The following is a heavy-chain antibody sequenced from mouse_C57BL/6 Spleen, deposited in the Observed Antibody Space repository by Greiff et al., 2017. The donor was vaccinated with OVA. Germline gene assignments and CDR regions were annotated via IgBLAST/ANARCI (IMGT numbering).Heavy chain of an antibody. CDR1: GFTFSDYY. V-gene: IGHV5-16*01. CDR2: INYDGSST. J-gene: IGHJ4*01. CDR3: ARDRTVVGYAMDY. D-gene: IGHD1-1*01. Sequence: EVKVVESEGGLVQPGSSMKLSCTASGFTFSDYYMAWVRQVPEKGLEWVANINYDGSSTYYLDSLKSRFIISRDNAKNILYLQMSSLKSEDTATYYCARDRTVVGYAMDYWGQGTSVTVSS.